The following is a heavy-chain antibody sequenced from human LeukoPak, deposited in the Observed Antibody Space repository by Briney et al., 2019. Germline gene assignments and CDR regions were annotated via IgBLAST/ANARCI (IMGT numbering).Heavy chain of an antibody. CDR2: INGSGGRI. Sequence: HPGGSLRLSCAASGFTFSSYAMSWVRQAPGKGLEWVSAINGSGGRIYYADSVKGRFTISRDNAKNSLYLQMNSLRAEDTAVYYCARAPLEAMGLVYYYYYYMDVWGKGTTVTISS. CDR1: GFTFSSYA. D-gene: IGHD5-18*01. CDR3: ARAPLEAMGLVYYYYYYMDV. V-gene: IGHV3-23*01. J-gene: IGHJ6*03.